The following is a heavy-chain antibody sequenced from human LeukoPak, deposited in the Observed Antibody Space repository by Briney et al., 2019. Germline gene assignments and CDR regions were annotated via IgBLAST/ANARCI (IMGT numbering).Heavy chain of an antibody. J-gene: IGHJ4*02. CDR2: INWNGGST. D-gene: IGHD3-22*01. V-gene: IGHV3-20*04. CDR3: ARAYTFGYDSSGYYYAY. Sequence: PGGSLRLSCAASGFTFDDYGMSWVRHAPGKGLEWVSGINWNGGSTGDADSVKGRFTLSRGNAKNSLYLQMNSLRAEDTAMYYCARAYTFGYDSSGYYYAYWGQGTLVTVSS. CDR1: GFTFDDYG.